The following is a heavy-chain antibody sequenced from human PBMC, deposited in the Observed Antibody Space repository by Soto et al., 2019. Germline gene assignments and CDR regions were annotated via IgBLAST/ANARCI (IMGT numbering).Heavy chain of an antibody. CDR1: GGTFGSNA. D-gene: IGHD1-1*01. J-gene: IGHJ3*02. CDR2: IIPIFGTI. Sequence: SVKVSCKASGGTFGSNAISWVRQAPGQGLEWMGNIIPIFGTINNAQKFQGRVTITADESTNIAYMELSSLRSEDTAVYYCAREGYTFGPGEVRGAFDIWGQGTMVTVSS. V-gene: IGHV1-69*13. CDR3: AREGYTFGPGEVRGAFDI.